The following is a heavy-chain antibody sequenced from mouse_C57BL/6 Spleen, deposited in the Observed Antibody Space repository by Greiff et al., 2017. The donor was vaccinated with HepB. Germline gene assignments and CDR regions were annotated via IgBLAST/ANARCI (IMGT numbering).Heavy chain of an antibody. CDR3: ARSSYYDYDLWFAY. V-gene: IGHV3-6*01. CDR1: GYSITSGYY. D-gene: IGHD2-4*01. CDR2: ISYDGSN. J-gene: IGHJ3*01. Sequence: EVQRVESGPGLVKPSQSLSLTCSVTGYSITSGYYWNWIRQFPGNKLEWMGYISYDGSNNYNPSLKNRISITRDTSKNQFFLKLNSVTTEDTATYYCARSSYYDYDLWFAYWGQGTLVTVSA.